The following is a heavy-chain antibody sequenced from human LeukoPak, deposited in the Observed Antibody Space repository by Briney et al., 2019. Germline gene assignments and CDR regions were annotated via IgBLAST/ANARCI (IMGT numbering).Heavy chain of an antibody. D-gene: IGHD3-9*01. CDR3: ARAPYDILTGYSRPFDY. CDR1: GGSISNYY. Sequence: SETLSLTCIVSGGSISNYYWSWIRQPPGKGLEWIGYIYYSGSTNYNPSLKSRVTISVDTSKNQFSLKLSSVTAADTAVYYCARAPYDILTGYSRPFDYWGQGTLVTVSS. J-gene: IGHJ4*02. V-gene: IGHV4-59*01. CDR2: IYYSGST.